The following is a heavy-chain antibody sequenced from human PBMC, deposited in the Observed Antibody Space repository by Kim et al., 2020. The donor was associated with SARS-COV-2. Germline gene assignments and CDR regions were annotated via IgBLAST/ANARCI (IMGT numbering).Heavy chain of an antibody. CDR3: LHQLVN. CDR2: IYSGGQT. V-gene: IGHV3-66*01. D-gene: IGHD1-1*01. CDR1: GFTVSSTY. J-gene: IGHJ4*02. Sequence: GGSLRLSCAASGFTVSSTYMNWVRQAPGKGLEWVSVIYSGGQTYYADSVKGRFTISRDNFNNILYLQMNSLRADDTAVYYCLHQLVNWGQGTLVTDSS.